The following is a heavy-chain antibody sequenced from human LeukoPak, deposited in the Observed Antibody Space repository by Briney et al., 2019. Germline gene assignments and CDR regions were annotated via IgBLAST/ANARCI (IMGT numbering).Heavy chain of an antibody. CDR3: ARDSLLPSAMGYYYRHL. V-gene: IGHV4-61*02. J-gene: IGHJ6*03. D-gene: IGHD2-2*01. Sequence: PSETLSLTCTVSGGSISSGSYYWSWIRQPAGKGREWIGRVYTSGSTNHNPSLKSRVTISVDTSKNQFSLKLSSVTAADTALYYCARDSLLPSAMGYYYRHLWRKGTTVTVSS. CDR1: GGSISSGSYY. CDR2: VYTSGST.